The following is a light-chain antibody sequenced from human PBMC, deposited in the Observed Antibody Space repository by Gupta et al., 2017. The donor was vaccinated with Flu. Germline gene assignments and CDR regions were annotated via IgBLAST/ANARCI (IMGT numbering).Light chain of an antibody. CDR3: QQRHSCPYT. J-gene: IGKJ2*01. CDR1: QSIRSY. CDR2: DAS. Sequence: PSFLSASVGDRVTITCRASQSIRSYVGWYQQKPGKAPQLLIYDASTRESGVPSRFSGSGSGTEYTLTINSLQAEDFASYYCQQRHSCPYTFGQGTKVEIK. V-gene: IGKV1-9*01.